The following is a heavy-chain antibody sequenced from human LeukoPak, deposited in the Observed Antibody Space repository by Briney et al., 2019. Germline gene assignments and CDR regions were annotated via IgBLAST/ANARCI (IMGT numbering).Heavy chain of an antibody. CDR1: GFTFSSYG. V-gene: IGHV3-30*02. CDR3: AKDPHCYGSGSLINYYYYYGMDV. Sequence: PGGSLRLSCAASGFTFSSYGMHWVRQAPGKGLEWVAFIRYDGSNKYYADSVKGRFTISRDNSKNTLYLQMNSLRAEDTAVYYCAKDPHCYGSGSLINYYYYYGMDVWGQGTTVTVSS. CDR2: IRYDGSNK. D-gene: IGHD3-10*01. J-gene: IGHJ6*02.